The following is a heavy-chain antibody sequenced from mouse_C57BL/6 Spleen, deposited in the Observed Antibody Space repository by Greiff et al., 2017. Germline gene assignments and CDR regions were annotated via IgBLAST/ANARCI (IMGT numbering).Heavy chain of an antibody. CDR1: GYAFSSSW. Sequence: QVQLQQSGPELVKPGASVKISCKASGYAFSSSWMNWVKQRPGKGLEWIGRIYPGDGDTNYNGKFKGKATLTADKSSSTAYMQLSSLTSEDSAVYFCARVYYDYAMDYWGQGTSVTVSS. CDR3: ARVYYDYAMDY. CDR2: IYPGDGDT. D-gene: IGHD2-1*01. J-gene: IGHJ4*01. V-gene: IGHV1-82*01.